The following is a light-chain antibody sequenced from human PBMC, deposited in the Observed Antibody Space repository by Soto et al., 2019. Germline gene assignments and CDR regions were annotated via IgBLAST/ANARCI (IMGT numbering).Light chain of an antibody. J-gene: IGLJ1*01. V-gene: IGLV1-44*01. Sequence: QSVLTQPLSVSASPGQRVTISCSGSSSNIGSNTVAWYQHLPGTAPPLLIFNAGHRPSGVPARFSGSKSGTSASLAISGLQSEDDGDDYCSAWYTSLNGYVFGPGTKLTVL. CDR1: SSNIGSNT. CDR2: NAG. CDR3: SAWYTSLNGYV.